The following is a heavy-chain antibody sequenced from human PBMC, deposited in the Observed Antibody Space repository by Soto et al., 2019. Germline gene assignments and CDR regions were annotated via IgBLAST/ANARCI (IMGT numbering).Heavy chain of an antibody. CDR1: GYSFRSYA. J-gene: IGHJ4*02. Sequence: QVQLVQSGAEVRKPGASVKVSCRASGYSFRSYAIHWVRRAPGQSLEWMGWINSGDGNTKYSQKFQGRLAITRDTSATTAYMELSNLTSADTAVYFCATNRLYCSGGTCYARFDYWGQGTLVTVSS. D-gene: IGHD2-15*01. CDR2: INSGDGNT. CDR3: ATNRLYCSGGTCYARFDY. V-gene: IGHV1-3*01.